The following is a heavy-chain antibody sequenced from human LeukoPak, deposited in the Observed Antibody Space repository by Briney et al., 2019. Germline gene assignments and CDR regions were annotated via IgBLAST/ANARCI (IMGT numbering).Heavy chain of an antibody. V-gene: IGHV1-18*01. Sequence: ASVKVSCKASGYTFTNYDISWVRQAPGQGLEWMGWIGTYNGNTNYVQKLQGRVTMTTDTSTSTAYMELRSLRSDDTAVYYCARDRIAVGVRGSYFDYWGQGTLVTVSS. CDR2: IGTYNGNT. CDR3: ARDRIAVGVRGSYFDY. J-gene: IGHJ4*02. D-gene: IGHD3-16*01. CDR1: GYTFTNYD.